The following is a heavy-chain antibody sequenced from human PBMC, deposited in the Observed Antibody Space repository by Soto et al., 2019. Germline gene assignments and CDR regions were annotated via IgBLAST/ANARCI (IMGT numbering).Heavy chain of an antibody. Sequence: PSETLSLTCAVSGGSISSSNWWSWVRQPPGKGLEWIGEIYHSGSTNYNPSLKSRVTISVDKSKNQFSLKLSSVTAADTAVYYCARGKIAAAAYGDNWFDPWGQGTLVTVSS. V-gene: IGHV4-4*02. D-gene: IGHD6-13*01. CDR1: GGSISSSNW. CDR3: ARGKIAAAAYGDNWFDP. J-gene: IGHJ5*02. CDR2: IYHSGST.